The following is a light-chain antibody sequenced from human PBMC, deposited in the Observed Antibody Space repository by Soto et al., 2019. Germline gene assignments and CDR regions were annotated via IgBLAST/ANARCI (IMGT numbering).Light chain of an antibody. CDR1: QTLYNN. CDR3: QQYSAWPLT. CDR2: GAS. J-gene: IGKJ4*01. V-gene: IGKV3-15*01. Sequence: EIVMTQSPATLSVSPGERATLSCRASQTLYNNLAWYQQKLGQAPRLLIYGASARATAIPARFSGSGSGTEFTLTISGLQSEDFVIYYCQQYSAWPLTFGGGTKVEIK.